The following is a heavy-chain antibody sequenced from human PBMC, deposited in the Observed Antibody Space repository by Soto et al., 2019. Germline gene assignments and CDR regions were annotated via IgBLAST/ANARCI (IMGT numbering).Heavy chain of an antibody. CDR1: GGTFSSYA. CDR3: ASCGWKYFCTFDI. D-gene: IGHD1-7*01. V-gene: IGHV1-69*12. J-gene: IGHJ3*02. Sequence: QVQLVQSGAEVKKPGSSVKVSCKASGGTFSSYAISWVRQAPGQGLEWMGGIITGFGTANYAQKFQGRVTITADESTSTAYMELSSLRSEDTAVYYCASCGWKYFCTFDIWGQGTMVTVSS. CDR2: IITGFGTA.